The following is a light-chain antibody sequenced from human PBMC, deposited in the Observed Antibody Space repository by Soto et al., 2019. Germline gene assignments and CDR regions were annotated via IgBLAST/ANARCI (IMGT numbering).Light chain of an antibody. Sequence: QPVLTQSPSASGTPGQRVTISCSGSSSNIGRNTVDWYQHLPGAAPKLLIYSNDQRPSGVPDRISGSKSGTSASLAISGLQSEDEADYYCSAWDDSLNGLVFGTGTKLTVL. CDR1: SSNIGRNT. CDR3: SAWDDSLNGLV. J-gene: IGLJ1*01. V-gene: IGLV1-44*01. CDR2: SND.